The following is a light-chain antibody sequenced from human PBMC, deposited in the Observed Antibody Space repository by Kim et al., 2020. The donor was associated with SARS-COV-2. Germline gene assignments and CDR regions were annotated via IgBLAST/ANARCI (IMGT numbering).Light chain of an antibody. J-gene: IGLJ3*02. CDR2: LNSDGSL. Sequence: QLVLTQSPSASASLGASVKLTCTLSSGHSTYAIAWHQQQPEKGPRYLMKLNSDGSLTKGDGIPDRFSGSSSGAERYLTISSLQSEDEADYYCQTWGTGIKVFGGVTQLTVL. CDR3: QTWGTGIKV. V-gene: IGLV4-69*02. CDR1: SGHSTYA.